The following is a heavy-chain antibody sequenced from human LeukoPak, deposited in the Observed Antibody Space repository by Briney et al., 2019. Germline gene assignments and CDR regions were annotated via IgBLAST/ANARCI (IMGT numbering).Heavy chain of an antibody. CDR1: GGSISSYY. J-gene: IGHJ3*02. V-gene: IGHV4-59*01. D-gene: IGHD1-26*01. CDR3: ARGPVGATIRADI. Sequence: PSETLSLTCTVSGGSISSYYWSWIRQPPGKGLEWIGYIYYSGTTNYNPSLKSRVTISVDTSKNQFSLKLSSVTAADTAVYYCARGPVGATIRADIWGQGTMVTVSS. CDR2: IYYSGTT.